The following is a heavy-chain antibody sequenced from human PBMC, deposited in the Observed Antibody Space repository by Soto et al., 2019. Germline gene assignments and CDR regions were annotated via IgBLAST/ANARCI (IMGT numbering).Heavy chain of an antibody. CDR1: GGSVSSGSYY. D-gene: IGHD3-16*01. CDR3: ARGMGGASVNYYHMDV. Sequence: SETLSLTCTVSGGSVSSGSYYWSWIRQPPGKGLEWIGYIYYSGSTNYNPSLKSRVTISVDTSKNQFSLKLSLVTAADTDVDYWARGMGGASVNYYHMDVWGKGTTVTVSS. J-gene: IGHJ6*03. CDR2: IYYSGST. V-gene: IGHV4-61*01.